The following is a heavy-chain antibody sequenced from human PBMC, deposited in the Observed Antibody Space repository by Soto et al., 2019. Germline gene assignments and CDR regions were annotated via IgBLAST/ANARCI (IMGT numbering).Heavy chain of an antibody. V-gene: IGHV4-59*06. Sequence: PSETLSLTCTVSGCSISSYYWSWIRQHPGKGLEWIGYIYYSGSTYYNPSLKSRVTISVDTSKNQFSLKLSSVTAADTAVYYCARVPPRNLGPYYYYYYMDVWGKGTTVTVSS. CDR3: ARVPPRNLGPYYYYYYMDV. CDR2: IYYSGST. J-gene: IGHJ6*03. CDR1: GCSISSYY. D-gene: IGHD1-1*01.